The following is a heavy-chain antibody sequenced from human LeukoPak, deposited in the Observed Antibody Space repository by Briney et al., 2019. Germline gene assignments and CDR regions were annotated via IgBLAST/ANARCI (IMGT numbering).Heavy chain of an antibody. D-gene: IGHD5-12*01. Sequence: GGSLRLSCTTSGFTFGDYGFNWVRLAPGKGLEWVGFIRKKAHDWTPQYAPSVQGRFTISRDDSKGIAYLEMNSLKTEDTAVYYCTRAGGYDNYLDYWGQGTPVTVSS. V-gene: IGHV3-49*04. CDR1: GFTFGDYG. J-gene: IGHJ4*02. CDR3: TRAGGYDNYLDY. CDR2: IRKKAHDWTP.